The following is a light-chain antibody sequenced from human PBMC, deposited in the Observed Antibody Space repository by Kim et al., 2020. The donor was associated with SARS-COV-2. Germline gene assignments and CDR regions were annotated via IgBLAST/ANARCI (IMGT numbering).Light chain of an antibody. CDR1: SSDVGSYNL. CDR3: CSYAGSSTFYV. J-gene: IGLJ1*01. V-gene: IGLV2-23*02. CDR2: EVS. Sequence: QSITIACPGTSSDVGSYNLVSWYHQHPGKAPKLMIYEVSKRPSGVSNRFSGSKSGNTASLTISGLQAEDEADYYCCSYAGSSTFYVFGTGTKVTVL.